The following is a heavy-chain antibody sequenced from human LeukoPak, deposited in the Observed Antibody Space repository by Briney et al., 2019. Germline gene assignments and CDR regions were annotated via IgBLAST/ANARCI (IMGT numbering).Heavy chain of an antibody. CDR2: IKQDGSEK. CDR1: GFTVSSNF. J-gene: IGHJ4*02. Sequence: GGSLRLSCAASGFTVSSNFWTWVRRAPGKGLEWVANIKQDGSEKYCVDSVKGRFTISRDNAKNSLYLQMNSLRAEDTAVYYCARDEGLDYWGQGTLVTVSS. CDR3: ARDEGLDY. V-gene: IGHV3-7*01.